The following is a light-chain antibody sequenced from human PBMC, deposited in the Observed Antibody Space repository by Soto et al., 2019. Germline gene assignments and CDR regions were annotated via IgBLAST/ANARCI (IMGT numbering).Light chain of an antibody. CDR2: DVS. J-gene: IGLJ3*02. V-gene: IGLV2-11*01. Sequence: QSALTQPRSVSGSPGQSVTISCTGTSSDVGAYNYVSWYQHHPGKAPKVMIYDVSDRPSGVPDRFSGSKSDNKASLTISGLQAEDEADYYCCSYAGSYSWVFGGGTKLTVL. CDR3: CSYAGSYSWV. CDR1: SSDVGAYNY.